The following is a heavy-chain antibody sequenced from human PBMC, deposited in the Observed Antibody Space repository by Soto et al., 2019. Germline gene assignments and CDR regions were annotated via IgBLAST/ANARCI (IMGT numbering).Heavy chain of an antibody. Sequence: QVQLVQSGAELKKHGASVKVSCKASGYTFSNYDMNWVRQATGQGPEWIGWVNPDNGDTGYAQKFHGRVPLTTNISTTTAYMELTSLRSEDTAIYSCAKVSRKGSAIDFDYWGQGTLITVSS. D-gene: IGHD3-10*01. V-gene: IGHV1-8*01. CDR3: AKVSRKGSAIDFDY. CDR1: GYTFSNYD. J-gene: IGHJ4*02. CDR2: VNPDNGDT.